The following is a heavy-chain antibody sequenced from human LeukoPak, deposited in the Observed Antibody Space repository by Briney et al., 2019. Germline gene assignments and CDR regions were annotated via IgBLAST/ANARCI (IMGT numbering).Heavy chain of an antibody. J-gene: IGHJ4*02. CDR3: AAGMNYFDS. CDR1: GFTFTSSA. D-gene: IGHD3-10*01. Sequence: SVKVSCKASGFTFTSSALQWVRQARGQRLEWIGWIVVGSGSTHYAQKFQQRVTITRDMSTNTAYMELSSLRSEDTALYYCAAGMNYFDSWGQGTLVTVSS. CDR2: IVVGSGST. V-gene: IGHV1-58*01.